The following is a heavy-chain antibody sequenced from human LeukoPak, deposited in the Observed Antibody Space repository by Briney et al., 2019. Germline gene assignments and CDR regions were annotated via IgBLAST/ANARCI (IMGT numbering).Heavy chain of an antibody. CDR2: IYTSGNA. D-gene: IGHD4-17*01. CDR3: ARHVLTTGISRFYYNIGYFDY. V-gene: IGHV4-4*07. J-gene: IGHJ4*02. CDR1: GGSISSYY. Sequence: SETLSLTCTVSGGSISSYYWSWIRQPAGKGLEWIGRIYTSGNANYNPSLKSRVTMSVDTSKNQFSLKLSSVTAADTAIYYCARHVLTTGISRFYYNIGYFDYWGQGTLVTVSS.